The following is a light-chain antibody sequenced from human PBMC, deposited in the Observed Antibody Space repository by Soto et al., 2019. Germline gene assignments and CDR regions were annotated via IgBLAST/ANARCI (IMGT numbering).Light chain of an antibody. CDR2: RTS. V-gene: IGKV1-5*03. J-gene: IGKJ1*01. Sequence: DIQMTQSPSTLSASVGDRVNITCRASQSVSNWLAWYQQKPGKAPNLLIYRTSSLESGVPARFIGSGSGTEFTLTISSLQPDDFATYYCQHYKTYPWTFGQGTTVEIK. CDR1: QSVSNW. CDR3: QHYKTYPWT.